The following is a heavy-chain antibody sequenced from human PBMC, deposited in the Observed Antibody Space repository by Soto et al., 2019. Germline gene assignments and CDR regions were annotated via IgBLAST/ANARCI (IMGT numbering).Heavy chain of an antibody. CDR2: INPSGGST. CDR1: GYTFTSYY. D-gene: IGHD3-10*01. CDR3: ASPMVRGAIFRGMDV. J-gene: IGHJ6*02. V-gene: IGHV1-46*01. Sequence: ASVKVSCKASGYTFTSYYMHWVRQAPGQGLEWMGIINPSGGSTSYAQKFQGRVTMTRDTSTSTVYMELSSLRSEDTAVYYCASPMVRGAIFRGMDVWGQGTTVTVSS.